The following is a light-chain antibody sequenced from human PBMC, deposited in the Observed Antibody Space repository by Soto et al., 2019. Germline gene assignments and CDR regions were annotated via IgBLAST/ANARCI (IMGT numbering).Light chain of an antibody. CDR3: AAWDDSLSGPV. CDR2: RNN. CDR1: SSNIGSNY. Sequence: QPVLTQPPSASGTPGQRVTISCSGSSSNIGSNYVYWYQQLPGTAPKLLIYRNNQRPSGVPDRFSGSKSGTSASLAISGLRSEDKADYYCAAWDDSLSGPVFGGGTKLTVL. V-gene: IGLV1-47*01. J-gene: IGLJ2*01.